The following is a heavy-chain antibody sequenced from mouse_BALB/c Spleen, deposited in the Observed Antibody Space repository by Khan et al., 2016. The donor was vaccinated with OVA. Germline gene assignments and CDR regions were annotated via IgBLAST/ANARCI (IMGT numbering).Heavy chain of an antibody. CDR3: ARDDGNSAAFAY. J-gene: IGHJ3*01. CDR1: GYTFTDYA. Sequence: QVQLKQSGPELVRPGVSVKISCKGSGYTFTDYAMHWVKQSHAKSLEWIGLISIYSGNTNYNPKFKGKATMTVDKSSTTAYMELARLTSEESAIYYCARDDGNSAAFAYWGQGTLVTVSA. V-gene: IGHV1S137*01. CDR2: ISIYSGNT. D-gene: IGHD2-3*01.